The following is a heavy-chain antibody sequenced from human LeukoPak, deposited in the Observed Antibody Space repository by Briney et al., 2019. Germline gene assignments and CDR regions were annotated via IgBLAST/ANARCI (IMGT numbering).Heavy chain of an antibody. D-gene: IGHD2-15*01. V-gene: IGHV3-30-3*01. Sequence: GGSLRLSCTASGLTFSNFWMGWVRQAPGKGLEWVAVISYDGSNKYYADSVKGRFTISRDNSKNTLYLQMNSLRAEDTAVYYCASRHCSGGGCYFAGADPFDYWGQGILVTVSS. J-gene: IGHJ4*02. CDR1: GLTFSNFW. CDR3: ASRHCSGGGCYFAGADPFDY. CDR2: ISYDGSNK.